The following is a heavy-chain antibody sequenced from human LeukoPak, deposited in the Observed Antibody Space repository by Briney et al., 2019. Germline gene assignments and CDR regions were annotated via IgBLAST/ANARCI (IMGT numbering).Heavy chain of an antibody. CDR1: GFTFNNYA. Sequence: GGSMRLSCAASGFTFNNYAMSWVRQAPGKGLEWVSAISGSGGSTYYADSVKGRFTISRDNSKNTLYLQMNSLRAEDTAVYYCAKTRIAGLYYFDYWGQGTLVTVSS. V-gene: IGHV3-23*01. CDR3: AKTRIAGLYYFDY. D-gene: IGHD2-15*01. CDR2: ISGSGGST. J-gene: IGHJ4*02.